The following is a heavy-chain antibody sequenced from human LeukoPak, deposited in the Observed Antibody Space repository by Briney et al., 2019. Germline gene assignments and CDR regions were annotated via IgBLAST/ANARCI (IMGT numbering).Heavy chain of an antibody. CDR1: GFTFSSYA. CDR3: AKGRRWLGELYLLDY. D-gene: IGHD3-10*01. CDR2: ISGSGGST. J-gene: IGHJ4*02. V-gene: IGHV3-23*01. Sequence: GGSLRLSCAASGFTFSSYAMSWVRQAPGKGLEWVSAISGSGGSTYYADSVKGRFTISRDNSKNTLYLQMNSLRAEDTAVYYCAKGRRWLGELYLLDYWGQGTLVTVSS.